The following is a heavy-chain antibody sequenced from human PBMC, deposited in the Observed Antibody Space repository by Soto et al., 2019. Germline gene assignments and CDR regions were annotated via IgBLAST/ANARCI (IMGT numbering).Heavy chain of an antibody. D-gene: IGHD2-15*01. CDR1: GFTFSSYG. CDR3: ARDLRSCRGGGRCYQNFDY. CDR2: IWFDGTNE. Sequence: PGGPLRLSCEGSGFTFSSYGMHWVRQAPGKGLEWVAVIWFDGTNEKYADSVKGRFGISRDNFRNTLYLQLNSLRAEDTAIYYCARDLRSCRGGGRCYQNFDYWGQGTLVTVSS. J-gene: IGHJ4*02. V-gene: IGHV3-33*01.